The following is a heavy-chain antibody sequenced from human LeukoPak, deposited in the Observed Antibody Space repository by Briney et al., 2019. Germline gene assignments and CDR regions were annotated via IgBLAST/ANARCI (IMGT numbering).Heavy chain of an antibody. CDR2: ISNDGTTE. Sequence: PRGSLRLSCVASGFNFSPYAVHWVRQAPGKGLEWVAIISNDGTTESYTDSVKGRFTISRDNFKNTLYLQMNSLRAEDTAVYYCARDPIDPTRMDVWGQGTTVTVSS. J-gene: IGHJ6*02. V-gene: IGHV3-30*14. CDR3: ARDPIDPTRMDV. CDR1: GFNFSPYA.